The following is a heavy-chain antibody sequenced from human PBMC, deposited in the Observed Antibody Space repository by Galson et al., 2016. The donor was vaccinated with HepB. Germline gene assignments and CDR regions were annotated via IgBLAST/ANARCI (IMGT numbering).Heavy chain of an antibody. J-gene: IGHJ5*02. D-gene: IGHD3-22*01. CDR2: ISGSGSST. V-gene: IGHV3-23*01. Sequence: SLRLSCAASGFDFSNFAMSWVRQAPGRGLEEVSAISGSGSSTFYADFVKGRLTISRDNSKNTVYLQMNNLRTGDTAVYFCAKGADYYDSSERFDPWGQGTLVTVSS. CDR1: GFDFSNFA. CDR3: AKGADYYDSSERFDP.